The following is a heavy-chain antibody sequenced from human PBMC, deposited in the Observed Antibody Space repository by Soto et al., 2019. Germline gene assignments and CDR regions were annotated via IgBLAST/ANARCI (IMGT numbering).Heavy chain of an antibody. V-gene: IGHV3-21*01. CDR1: GFTFSSYS. CDR3: ASFEYSSSSHYYYYYGMDV. Sequence: GGSLRLSCAASGFTFSSYSMNWVRQAPGKGLEWVSSISSSGSYIYYADSVKGRFTISRDNAKNSLYLQMNSLRAEDTAVYYCASFEYSSSSHYYYYYGMDVWGQGTTVTVSS. J-gene: IGHJ6*02. D-gene: IGHD6-6*01. CDR2: ISSSGSYI.